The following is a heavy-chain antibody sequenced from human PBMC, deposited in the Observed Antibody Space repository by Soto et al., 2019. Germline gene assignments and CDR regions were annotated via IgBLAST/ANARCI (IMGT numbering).Heavy chain of an antibody. V-gene: IGHV3-21*01. CDR2: ISFSSSYM. J-gene: IGHJ4*02. Sequence: GGSLRLSCAASGFTFSSYAMSWVRQAPGKGLEWVSAISFSSSYMYYADSVKGRFTISRDNAKNLLYLQMNSLRAEDTAVYYCARDSSWFDYWGQGALVTVSS. CDR1: GFTFSSYA. D-gene: IGHD6-19*01. CDR3: ARDSSWFDY.